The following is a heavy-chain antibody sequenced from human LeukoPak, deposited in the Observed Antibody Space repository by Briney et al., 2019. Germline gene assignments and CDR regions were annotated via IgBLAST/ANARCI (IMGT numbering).Heavy chain of an antibody. Sequence: ASVTVSCKASGYTFTGYYMHWVRQAPGQGLEWMGRINCKDGGTNYTQKFQGRVAMTRDTSINTAYLELSSLISDDTAVYYCARGAVRDSWGQGTLIVVSS. CDR1: GYTFTGYY. V-gene: IGHV1-2*06. CDR3: ARGAVRDS. J-gene: IGHJ4*02. D-gene: IGHD3-10*01. CDR2: INCKDGGT.